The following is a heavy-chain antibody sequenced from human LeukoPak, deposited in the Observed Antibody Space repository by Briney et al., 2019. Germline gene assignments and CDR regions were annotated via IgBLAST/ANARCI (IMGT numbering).Heavy chain of an antibody. CDR2: ISANSTTI. Sequence: TGGSLRLSCAASGFTFSRYSMNWVRQAPGKGLEWISYISANSTTIYYADSVKGRFTISRDNAKNSLYLQMNSLRAEDTAMYYCARRSLNFDYWGQGTLVTVSS. CDR1: GFTFSRYS. J-gene: IGHJ4*02. V-gene: IGHV3-48*04. CDR3: ARRSLNFDY.